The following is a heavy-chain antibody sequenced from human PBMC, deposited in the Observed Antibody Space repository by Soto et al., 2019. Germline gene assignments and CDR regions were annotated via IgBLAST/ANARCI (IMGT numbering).Heavy chain of an antibody. V-gene: IGHV4-31*03. Sequence: SETLSLTCTVSGGSISSGGYYWSWIRQHPGKGLEWIGYIYYSGSTYYNPSLKSRVTISVDTSKNQFSLKLSSVTAADTAVYYCARGPSREYYYDSSGYYPFDYWGQGTLVTVSS. J-gene: IGHJ4*02. CDR2: IYYSGST. CDR3: ARGPSREYYYDSSGYYPFDY. D-gene: IGHD3-22*01. CDR1: GGSISSGGYY.